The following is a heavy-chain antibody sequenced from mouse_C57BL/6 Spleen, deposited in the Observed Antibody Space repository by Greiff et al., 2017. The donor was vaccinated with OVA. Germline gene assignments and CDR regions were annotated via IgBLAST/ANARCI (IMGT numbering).Heavy chain of an antibody. CDR3: ARSGPPTVVATDAMDY. J-gene: IGHJ4*01. D-gene: IGHD1-1*01. V-gene: IGHV1-52*01. CDR2: IDPSDSET. CDR1: GYTFTSYW. Sequence: VQLQQPGAELVRPGSSVKLSCKASGYTFTSYWMHWVKQRPIQGLEWIGNIDPSDSETHYNQKFKDKATLTVDKSSSTAYMQLSSLTSEDSAVYYCARSGPPTVVATDAMDYWGQGTSVTVSS.